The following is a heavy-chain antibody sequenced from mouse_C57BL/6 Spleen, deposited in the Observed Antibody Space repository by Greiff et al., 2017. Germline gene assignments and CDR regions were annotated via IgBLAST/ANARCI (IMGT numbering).Heavy chain of an antibody. J-gene: IGHJ2*01. CDR2: ISSGSSTI. Sequence: EVNLVESGGGLVKPGGSLKLSCAASGFTFSDYGMHWVRQAPEKGLEWVAYISSGSSTIYYADTVKGRFTISRDNAKNSLFLQMTSLRSEDTAMYYCARRTMVTTTSYYFDYWGQGTTLTVSS. V-gene: IGHV5-17*01. D-gene: IGHD2-2*01. CDR3: ARRTMVTTTSYYFDY. CDR1: GFTFSDYG.